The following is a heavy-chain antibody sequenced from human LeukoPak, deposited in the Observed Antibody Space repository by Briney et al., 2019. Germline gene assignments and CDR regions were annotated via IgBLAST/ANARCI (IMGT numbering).Heavy chain of an antibody. CDR2: IYYSGST. CDR1: GGSISSYY. D-gene: IGHD1-26*01. J-gene: IGHJ4*02. CDR3: ARVRGGLGEEEFDY. Sequence: SETLSLTCTVSGGSISSYYWSWIRQPPGKGLEWIGYIYYSGSTNYNPSLKSRVTISVDTSKNQFSLKLSSVTAADTAVYYCARVRGGLGEEEFDYWGQGTLVTVSS. V-gene: IGHV4-59*01.